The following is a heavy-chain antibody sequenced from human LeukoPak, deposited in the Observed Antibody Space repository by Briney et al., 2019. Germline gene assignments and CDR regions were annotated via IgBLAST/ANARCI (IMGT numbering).Heavy chain of an antibody. J-gene: IGHJ4*02. CDR1: GFTFSSYA. CDR2: IKSKRGGGTT. V-gene: IGHV3-15*01. Sequence: GGSLRLSCVASGFTFSSYAMSWVRQAPGKGLEWVGRIKSKRGGGTTDYAAPVKGRFTISRDDSKNTLYLQMDSLKTEDTAAYYCVHDGDFEGRFDHWGQGTLVTVSS. CDR3: VHDGDFEGRFDH. D-gene: IGHD4-17*01.